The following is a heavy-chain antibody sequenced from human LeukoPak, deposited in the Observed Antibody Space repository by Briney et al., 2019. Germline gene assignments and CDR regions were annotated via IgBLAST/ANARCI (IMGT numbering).Heavy chain of an antibody. CDR2: IFYTGTS. CDR3: ARLIWSGNYTFNYFDY. D-gene: IGHD3-3*01. J-gene: IGHJ4*02. CDR1: GGSISISNYY. V-gene: IGHV4-39*01. Sequence: KPSETLSLTCTVSGGSISISNYYWGWIRQPPGKGLEWIGTIFYTGTSYYNPSLKSRVTISVDTSKNQFSLKLSSVTAADTAIYYCARLIWSGNYTFNYFDYWGQGTLVTVSS.